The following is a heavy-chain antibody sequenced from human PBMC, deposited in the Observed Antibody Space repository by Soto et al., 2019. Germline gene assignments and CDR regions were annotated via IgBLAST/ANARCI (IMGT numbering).Heavy chain of an antibody. V-gene: IGHV3-21*01. CDR1: GFTFSSYS. J-gene: IGHJ5*02. Sequence: GGSLRLSCAASGFTFSSYSMNWVRQAPGKGLEWVSSISSSSSYIYYADSVKGRFTISRDNAKNSLYLQMNSLRAEYTVVYYWARDMTPIAAPTGVFYPWCQVTLVTV. CDR3: ARDMTPIAAPTGVFYP. CDR2: ISSSSSYI. D-gene: IGHD6-13*01.